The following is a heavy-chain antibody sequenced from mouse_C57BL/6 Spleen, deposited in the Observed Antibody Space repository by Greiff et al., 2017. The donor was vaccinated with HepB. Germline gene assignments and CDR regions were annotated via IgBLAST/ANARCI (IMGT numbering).Heavy chain of an antibody. D-gene: IGHD3-2*02. CDR2: IDPENGDT. V-gene: IGHV14-4*01. CDR1: GFNIKDDY. CDR3: TTGGSSGYSWFAY. Sequence: VQLKQSGAELVRPGASVKLSCTASGFNIKDDYMHWVKQRPEQGLEWIGWIDPENGDTEYASKFQGKATITADTSSNTAYLQLSSLTSEDTAVYYCTTGGSSGYSWFAYWGQGTLVTVSA. J-gene: IGHJ3*01.